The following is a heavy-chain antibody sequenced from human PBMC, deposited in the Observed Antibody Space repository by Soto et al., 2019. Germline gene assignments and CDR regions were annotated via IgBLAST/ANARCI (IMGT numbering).Heavy chain of an antibody. CDR3: ARDGTQLSARLFFDY. V-gene: IGHV3-30*04. D-gene: IGHD6-6*01. J-gene: IGHJ4*02. Sequence: QVQLVESGGGVVLPGGSLRLSCAASGFTFSNYAMHWVRQAPGKGLEWVADISHDGRIKYYADSVKGRFTFSRDNSKNTLFLQMNSLRVEDTAVYYCARDGTQLSARLFFDYWGQGTLVTVSS. CDR2: ISHDGRIK. CDR1: GFTFSNYA.